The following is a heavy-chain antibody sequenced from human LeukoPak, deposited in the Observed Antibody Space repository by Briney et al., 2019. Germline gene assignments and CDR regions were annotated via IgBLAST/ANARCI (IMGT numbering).Heavy chain of an antibody. D-gene: IGHD4-23*01. J-gene: IGHJ4*02. CDR1: GFTFSSYS. CDR3: APAIYGGNSIDY. Sequence: GGSLRLSCAASGFTFSSYSMNWVRPAPGKGLEGVSFIGSSSTYIYYADSVKGRFTISRDNAKNSLYLQMNSLRAEDTAVYYCAPAIYGGNSIDYWGQGTLVSVSS. CDR2: IGSSSTYI. V-gene: IGHV3-21*01.